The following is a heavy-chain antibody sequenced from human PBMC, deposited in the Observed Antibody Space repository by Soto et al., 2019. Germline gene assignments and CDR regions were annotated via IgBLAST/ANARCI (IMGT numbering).Heavy chain of an antibody. J-gene: IGHJ4*02. CDR2: IYYSGST. CDR1: GGSISSGGYY. V-gene: IGHV4-31*03. D-gene: IGHD3-22*01. CDR3: ARLRVSSGYRMGTYYFDY. Sequence: QVQLQESGPGLVKPSQTLSLTCTVSGGSISSGGYYWSWIRQHPGKGLEWIGYIYYSGSTYYNPSLKSRVTISVDTSKNQFSLKLSSVTAADTAVYYCARLRVSSGYRMGTYYFDYWGQGTLVTVSS.